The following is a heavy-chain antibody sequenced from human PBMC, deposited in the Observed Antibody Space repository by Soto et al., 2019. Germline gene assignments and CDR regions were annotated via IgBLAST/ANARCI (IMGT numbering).Heavy chain of an antibody. D-gene: IGHD3-22*01. J-gene: IGHJ4*02. CDR1: RGTFTNYA. CDR3: ARDGAGYYSRFVY. V-gene: IGHV1-69*19. CDR2: IMPFFGSG. Sequence: QVYLVQSGAEVKKPGSSVKVSCKALRGTFTNYAFSWVRQAPGQGLEWMGGIMPFFGSGNYAQKFQGRSNITAGESTGSVYVELTSLRSEDTAVYYCARDGAGYYSRFVYWGQGTLVTVSS.